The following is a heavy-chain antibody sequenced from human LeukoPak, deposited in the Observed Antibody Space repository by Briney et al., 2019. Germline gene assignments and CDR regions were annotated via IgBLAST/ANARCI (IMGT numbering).Heavy chain of an antibody. Sequence: GGSLRLSCAVSDFTFSNAWMNWVRQAPGKGLEWVGRIKSKTDGGTIDYAAPVKGRFTISRDDSKNTLYLQMNSLKTEDTAVYYCTTNYYGSGSDIFDYWDQGTLVTVSS. J-gene: IGHJ4*02. CDR2: IKSKTDGGTI. V-gene: IGHV3-15*07. CDR1: DFTFSNAW. D-gene: IGHD3-10*01. CDR3: TTNYYGSGSDIFDY.